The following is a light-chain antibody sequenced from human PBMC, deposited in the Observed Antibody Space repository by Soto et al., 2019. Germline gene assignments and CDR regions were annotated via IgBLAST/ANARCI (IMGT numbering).Light chain of an antibody. CDR2: AAS. Sequence: IQMTHSPSSLTASVGDRVTITCRASQSISSYLNWYQQKPGKAPKLLIYAASSLQSGVPSRFSGSGSGTDFTLTISSLQHEDFATYYCQQSYSTPRTFGQGTKVDIK. J-gene: IGKJ1*01. CDR3: QQSYSTPRT. CDR1: QSISSY. V-gene: IGKV1-39*01.